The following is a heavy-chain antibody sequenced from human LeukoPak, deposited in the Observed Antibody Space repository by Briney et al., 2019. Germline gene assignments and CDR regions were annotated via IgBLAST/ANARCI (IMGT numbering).Heavy chain of an antibody. Sequence: SETLSLTCTVSGGSVSSGSYYWSWIRQPPGKGLEWIGYMSYSGSTNHNPPLRSRVTISVDTSKNQFSLKLSSVTAADTAVYYCARGWDYYDTSGYRTSFNYWGQGTLVTVSS. CDR2: MSYSGST. D-gene: IGHD3-22*01. V-gene: IGHV4-61*01. CDR3: ARGWDYYDTSGYRTSFNY. CDR1: GGSVSSGSYY. J-gene: IGHJ4*02.